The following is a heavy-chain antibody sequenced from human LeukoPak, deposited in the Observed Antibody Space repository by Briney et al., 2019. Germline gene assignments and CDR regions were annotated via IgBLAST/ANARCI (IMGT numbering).Heavy chain of an antibody. CDR3: ARGATISDTGYFDF. Sequence: SETLSLTCAVYGGSISLYYWRWIRQPPGKGLEWIAEIDHRGDTNYNPSVKSRVTISVDTSKNQFSLKVRSLSAADTAVYYCARGATISDTGYFDFWGQGTLVTVSS. D-gene: IGHD5-24*01. J-gene: IGHJ4*03. V-gene: IGHV4-34*01. CDR2: IDHRGDT. CDR1: GGSISLYY.